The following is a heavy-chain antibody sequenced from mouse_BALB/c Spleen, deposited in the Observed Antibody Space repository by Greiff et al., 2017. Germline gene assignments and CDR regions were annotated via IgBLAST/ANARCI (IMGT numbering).Heavy chain of an antibody. CDR3: ARSQKDAMDY. CDR2: ISTYYGDA. J-gene: IGHJ4*01. V-gene: IGHV1S137*01. CDR1: GYTFTDYA. Sequence: QVQLKQSGAELVRPGVSVKISCKGSGYTFTDYAMHWVKQSHAKSLEWIGVISTYYGDASYNQKFKGKATMTVDKSSSTAYMELARLTSEDSAIYYCARSQKDAMDYWGQGTSVTVSS.